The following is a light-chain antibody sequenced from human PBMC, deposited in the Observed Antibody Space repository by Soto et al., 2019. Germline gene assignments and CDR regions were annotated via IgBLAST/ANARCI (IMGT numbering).Light chain of an antibody. V-gene: IGKV1-27*01. J-gene: IGKJ4*01. CDR1: QGIKNY. CDR2: AAS. Sequence: DIQVTQHPSSLSASVGDRVTITCRASQGIKNYLAWYQQKPRETPKLLIYAASTLESGIPPRVSGSGSGTDFTLTINNLQPEDVATYYCQRYYNAPFTFGGGTKVEIK. CDR3: QRYYNAPFT.